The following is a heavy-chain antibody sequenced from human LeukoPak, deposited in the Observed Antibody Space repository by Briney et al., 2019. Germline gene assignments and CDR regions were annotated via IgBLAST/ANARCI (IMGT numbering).Heavy chain of an antibody. V-gene: IGHV4-34*01. D-gene: IGHD5-18*01. J-gene: IGHJ6*03. CDR3: ARVRLPPYYYYYYYMDV. CDR1: GGSFSGYS. CDR2: FNHSGST. Sequence: PSETLSLNCAVYGGSFSGYSWTWIRQPPGKGLEWIGEFNHSGSTNYNPYLKSRVTVSVDTSKNQFSLKLPSVTAADTAVYYCARVRLPPYYYYYYYMDVWGKGTTVTVSS.